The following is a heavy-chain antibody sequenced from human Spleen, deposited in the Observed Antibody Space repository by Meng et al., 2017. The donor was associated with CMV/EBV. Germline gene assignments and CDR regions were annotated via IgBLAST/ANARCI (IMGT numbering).Heavy chain of an antibody. CDR3: ARDRYFGSTSCYFWFDP. CDR1: GGSISSSSYY. D-gene: IGHD2-2*01. V-gene: IGHV4-39*07. J-gene: IGHJ5*02. CDR2: IYYSGRT. Sequence: SETLSLTCTVSGGSISSSSYYWGWIRQPPGKGLEWIGTIYYSGRTYYNPSLKSRVTVSVDTSRNHFSVKLSSVTAADTAVYYCARDRYFGSTSCYFWFDPWGQGTLVTVSS.